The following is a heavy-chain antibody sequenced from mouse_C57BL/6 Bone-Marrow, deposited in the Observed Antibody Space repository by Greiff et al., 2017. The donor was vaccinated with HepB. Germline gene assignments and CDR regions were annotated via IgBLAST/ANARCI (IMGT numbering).Heavy chain of an antibody. CDR1: GYTFTSYT. CDR3: ALPLTTVVADY. Sequence: VQLQQSGAELARPGASVKMSCKASGYTFTSYTMHWVKQRPGQGLEWIGYINPSSGYTKYNQKFKDKATFTADKSSSTAYMQLSSLTSEDSAVYYCALPLTTVVADYWGQGTTLTVSS. CDR2: INPSSGYT. J-gene: IGHJ2*01. D-gene: IGHD1-1*01. V-gene: IGHV1-4*01.